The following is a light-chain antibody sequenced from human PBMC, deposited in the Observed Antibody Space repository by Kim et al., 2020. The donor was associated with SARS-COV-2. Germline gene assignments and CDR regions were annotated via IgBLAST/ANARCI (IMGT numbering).Light chain of an antibody. V-gene: IGLV1-40*01. CDR3: QSYDSSLSGVV. J-gene: IGLJ2*01. CDR1: SSNIGAGYD. CDR2: GNS. Sequence: QSVTISCTGISSNIGAGYDVHWYQQLPGTAPKLLIYGNSNRPSGVPDRFSGSKSGTSASLAITGLQAEDEADYYCQSYDSSLSGVVFGGGTQLTVL.